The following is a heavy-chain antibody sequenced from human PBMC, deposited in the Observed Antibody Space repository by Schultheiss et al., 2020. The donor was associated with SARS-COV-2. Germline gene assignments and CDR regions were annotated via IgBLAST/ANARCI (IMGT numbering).Heavy chain of an antibody. CDR3: ARDRSGYYFFDY. CDR2: ISSSSSYT. Sequence: GGSLRLSCAASGFTVSSNYMSWVRQAPGKGLEWVSYISSSSSYTNYADSVKGRFTISRDNAKNSLYLQMNSLRAEDTAVYYCARDRSGYYFFDYWGQGTLVTVSS. J-gene: IGHJ4*02. CDR1: GFTVSSNY. V-gene: IGHV3-11*06. D-gene: IGHD5-12*01.